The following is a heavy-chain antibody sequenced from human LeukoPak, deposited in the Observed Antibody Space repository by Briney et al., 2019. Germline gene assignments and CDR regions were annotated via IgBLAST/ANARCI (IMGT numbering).Heavy chain of an antibody. D-gene: IGHD3-16*02. Sequence: GASVKVSCKASGYTFTSYDINWVRQATGQGLEWMGWMNPNSGNTGHAQKFQGRVTMTRNTSISTAYMELSSLRSEDTAVYYCATGGSYRYPDFDYWGQGTLVTVSS. CDR1: GYTFTSYD. CDR3: ATGGSYRYPDFDY. J-gene: IGHJ4*02. V-gene: IGHV1-8*01. CDR2: MNPNSGNT.